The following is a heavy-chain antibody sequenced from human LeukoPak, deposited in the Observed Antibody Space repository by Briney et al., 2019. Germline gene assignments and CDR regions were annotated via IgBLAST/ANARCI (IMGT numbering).Heavy chain of an antibody. CDR2: IIPFFGRA. CDR1: GYTFTSYD. CDR3: ARDNNDYVWGSYRYGFDP. V-gene: IGHV1-69*06. J-gene: IGHJ5*02. D-gene: IGHD3-16*02. Sequence: GASVKVSCKASGYTFTSYDINWVRQAPGQGLEWMGGIIPFFGRADYAQKFQGRVTITADKSTSTAYMDLTSLKSEDTAVYYCARDNNDYVWGSYRYGFDPWGQGTLVTVSS.